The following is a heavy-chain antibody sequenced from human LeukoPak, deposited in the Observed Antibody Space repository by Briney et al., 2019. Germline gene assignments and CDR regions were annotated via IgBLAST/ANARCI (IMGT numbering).Heavy chain of an antibody. V-gene: IGHV3-23*01. CDR1: GFTFSSYA. J-gene: IGHJ5*02. Sequence: PGGSLRLSCAASGFTFSSYAMSWVRQAPGKGLEWVSAISGSGGSTYYADSVKGRFTISRDNSKNTLYLQMNSLRAEDTAVYYCAKDPPPYYDFSPTRFDPWGQGTLVTVSS. D-gene: IGHD3-3*01. CDR3: AKDPPPYYDFSPTRFDP. CDR2: ISGSGGST.